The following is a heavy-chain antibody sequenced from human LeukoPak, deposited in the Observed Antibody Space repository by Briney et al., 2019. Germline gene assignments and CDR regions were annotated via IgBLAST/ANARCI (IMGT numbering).Heavy chain of an antibody. D-gene: IGHD6-19*01. Sequence: PSETLSLTCTVSGDSINSYYWSWIRQPPGKGLEWIGYIYYSGITNYNSSLESRVTISVDTSKNQFSLNLSSVPAADTAVYYCARAGSGWSFDYWGQGTLVTVSS. V-gene: IGHV4-59*13. CDR1: GDSINSYY. J-gene: IGHJ4*02. CDR2: IYYSGIT. CDR3: ARAGSGWSFDY.